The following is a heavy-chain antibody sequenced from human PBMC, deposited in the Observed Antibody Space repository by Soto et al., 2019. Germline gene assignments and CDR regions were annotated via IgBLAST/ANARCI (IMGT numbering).Heavy chain of an antibody. Sequence: EVQLLESGGGFVQPGGSLRLSCAASGFTFNNYDMSWVRQAAGKGLEWVSAISGSGSSTYYAGSVKGRFTISRDNSKNTLYWQMNSLIAEDTAVYYCATGGGYCSSSRCYAGFDSWGQGTLVTVSS. J-gene: IGHJ4*02. V-gene: IGHV3-23*01. D-gene: IGHD2-2*01. CDR1: GFTFNNYD. CDR2: ISGSGSST. CDR3: ATGGGYCSSSRCYAGFDS.